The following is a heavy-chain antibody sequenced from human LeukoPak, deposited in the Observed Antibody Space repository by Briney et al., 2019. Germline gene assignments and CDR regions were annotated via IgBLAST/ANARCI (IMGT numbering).Heavy chain of an antibody. CDR2: IIPILGIA. J-gene: IGHJ3*02. D-gene: IGHD2-2*01. CDR1: GYTFSSYT. Sequence: SVKVSCKASGYTFSSYTISWVRQAPGQGLEWMGRIIPILGIANYAQKFQGRVTITADKSTSTAYMELGSLRSEDTAVYYCARESSTSFKKDAFDIWGQGTMVTVSS. V-gene: IGHV1-69*04. CDR3: ARESSTSFKKDAFDI.